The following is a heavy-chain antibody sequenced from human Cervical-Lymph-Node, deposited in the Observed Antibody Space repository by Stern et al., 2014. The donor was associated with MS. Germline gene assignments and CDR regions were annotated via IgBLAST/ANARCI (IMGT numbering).Heavy chain of an antibody. CDR2: IYPGDSEP. CDR1: GYKFSIYW. D-gene: IGHD1-14*01. CDR3: ARQTTAWASDV. Sequence: VQLVQSGAELIRPGESLKISCKGSGYKFSIYWIAWVRQMPGKGLEWMGIIYPGDSEPRYSPYFQGQVTMSADKSTSSAYLQWSSLNASDTAMYFCARQTTAWASDVWGQGTLVTVSS. V-gene: IGHV5-51*01. J-gene: IGHJ4*02.